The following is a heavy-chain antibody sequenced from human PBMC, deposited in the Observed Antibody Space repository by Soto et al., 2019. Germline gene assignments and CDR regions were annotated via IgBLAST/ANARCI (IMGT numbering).Heavy chain of an antibody. CDR1: GYTFTSYY. J-gene: IGHJ3*02. V-gene: IGHV1-46*01. CDR2: INPSGGST. D-gene: IGHD3-22*01. CDR3: ARGITMIVVVIHHDACAI. Sequence: ASVTVSCKASGYTFTSYYMHWVRQAPGQGLEWMGIINPSGGSTSYAQKFQGRVTMTRDTSTSTVYMELSSLRSEDTAVYYCARGITMIVVVIHHDACAIWGQGTMGSGS.